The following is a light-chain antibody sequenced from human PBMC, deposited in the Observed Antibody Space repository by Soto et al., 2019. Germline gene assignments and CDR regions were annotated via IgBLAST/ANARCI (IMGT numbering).Light chain of an antibody. J-gene: IGLJ1*01. CDR2: EVS. CDR3: SSYTSSSTLYV. CDR1: SSDIGGYNY. V-gene: IGLV2-14*01. Sequence: QSVLTHPAAVSWSPGDSITISCAGTSSDIGGYNYVSWYQQHPGKAPKVMIYEVSNRPSGVSNRFSGSKSGNAASLTISGLQAEDEADYYCSSYTSSSTLYVFGSGTKVTAL.